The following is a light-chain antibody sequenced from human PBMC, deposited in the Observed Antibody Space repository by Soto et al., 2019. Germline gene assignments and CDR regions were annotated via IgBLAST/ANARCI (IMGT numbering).Light chain of an antibody. Sequence: QSVLTQPASVSGSPGQSITISCTGTSSDVGAYNYVSWYQQHPGKAPKLMIYEVSNRPSGVSNRFSGSKSGNTASLTISGLQAEDEADYYCISYTRNSTLVFGGGTKRTVL. CDR1: SSDVGAYNY. J-gene: IGLJ2*01. V-gene: IGLV2-14*01. CDR2: EVS. CDR3: ISYTRNSTLV.